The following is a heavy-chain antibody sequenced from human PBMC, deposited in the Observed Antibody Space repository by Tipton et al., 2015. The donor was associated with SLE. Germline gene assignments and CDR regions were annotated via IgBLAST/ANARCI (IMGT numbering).Heavy chain of an antibody. J-gene: IGHJ4*02. CDR2: IYYSGST. CDR1: GGSISSGGYY. V-gene: IGHV4-39*06. CDR3: ARFHVKSYYEFDC. Sequence: TLSLTCTVSGGSISSGGYYWGWIRQPPGKGLEWIGSIYYSGSTYYNPSLKSRVSMSVETSKNQFTLKLTSVTAADTAVYYWARFHVKSYYEFDCWGQGTLVTVSS. D-gene: IGHD3-10*01.